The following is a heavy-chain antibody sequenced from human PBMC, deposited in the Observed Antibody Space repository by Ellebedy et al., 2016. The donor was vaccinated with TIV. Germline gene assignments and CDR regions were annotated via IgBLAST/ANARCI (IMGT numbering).Heavy chain of an antibody. Sequence: MPGGSLRLSCAVYGGSFSGYYWSWIRQPPGKGLEWIGEINHSGSTNYNPSLKSRVTISVDTSKNQFSLKLSSVTAADTAVYYCARGLTIFGVVIIRGSSWFDPWGQGTLVTVSS. CDR1: GGSFSGYY. CDR3: ARGLTIFGVVIIRGSSWFDP. J-gene: IGHJ5*02. V-gene: IGHV4-34*01. D-gene: IGHD3-3*01. CDR2: INHSGST.